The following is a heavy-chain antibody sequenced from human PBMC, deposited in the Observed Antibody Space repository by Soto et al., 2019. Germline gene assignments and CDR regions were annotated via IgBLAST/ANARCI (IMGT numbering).Heavy chain of an antibody. D-gene: IGHD2-15*01. CDR3: ARDPIPYCSGGSCYQLINWFDP. J-gene: IGHJ5*02. CDR2: TNAGNGNT. CDR1: GYTFTSYA. V-gene: IGHV1-3*01. Sequence: ASVKVSCKASGYTFTSYAMHWVRQAPGQRLEWMGWTNAGNGNTKYSQKFQGRVTITRDTSASTAYMELSSLRSEDTAVYYCARDPIPYCSGGSCYQLINWFDPWGQGTLVTVSS.